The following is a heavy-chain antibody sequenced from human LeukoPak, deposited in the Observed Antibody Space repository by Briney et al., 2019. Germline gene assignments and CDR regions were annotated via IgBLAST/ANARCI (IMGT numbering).Heavy chain of an antibody. CDR2: TSYDGSNK. J-gene: IGHJ3*02. D-gene: IGHD3-10*01. CDR3: AKHLIRGVIHDGFDI. CDR1: GFTFSSYG. Sequence: TGGSLRLSCAASGFTFSSYGMHWVRQAPGRGLEWVAVTSYDGSNKYYADSVKGRFSISRDNSKNTLYLQMNSLRTEDTAVYYCAKHLIRGVIHDGFDIWGHGTRVTVSS. V-gene: IGHV3-30*18.